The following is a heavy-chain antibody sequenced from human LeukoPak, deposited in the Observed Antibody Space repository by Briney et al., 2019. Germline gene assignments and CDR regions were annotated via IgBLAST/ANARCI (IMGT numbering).Heavy chain of an antibody. CDR3: ARVPMARIRGAFDI. V-gene: IGHV4-39*07. CDR1: GGSISSSSYY. J-gene: IGHJ3*02. Sequence: SETPSLTCTVSGGSISSSSYYWGWIRQPPGKGLEWIGSIYYSGSTYYNPSLKSRVTISVDTSKNQFSLKLSSVTAADTAVYYCARVPMARIRGAFDIWGQGTMVTVSS. CDR2: IYYSGST. D-gene: IGHD5-24*01.